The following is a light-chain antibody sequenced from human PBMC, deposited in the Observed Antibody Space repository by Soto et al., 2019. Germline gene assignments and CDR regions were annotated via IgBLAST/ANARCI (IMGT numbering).Light chain of an antibody. J-gene: IGKJ5*01. V-gene: IGKV3-20*01. CDR1: QSVSSTY. CDR2: GAS. Sequence: EIVLTQSPGTLSLSPGERATLSCRASQSVSSTYLAWYQQKPGQAPRLLIFGASSRATGIPDRFSGSGSGTDFTLTISRLEPEDFATYYCQQYDDLPVTFGQGTRLEIK. CDR3: QQYDDLPVT.